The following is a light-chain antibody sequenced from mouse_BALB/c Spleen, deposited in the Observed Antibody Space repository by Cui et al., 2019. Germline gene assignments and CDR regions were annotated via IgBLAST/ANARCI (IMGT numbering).Light chain of an antibody. J-gene: IGKJ1*01. CDR1: RSVSSD. CDR2: YTC. V-gene: IGKV6-32*01. CDR3: QQDYSSPWT. Sequence: STAVTQTPSFLPASAGDTVTITCKTSRSVSSDVAWYQQKPGQSPKLLIYYTCKRYTGIPDRFTGSGYGTDFTFTISTVQAEDLAVYFCQQDYSSPWTFSGGTKLEIK.